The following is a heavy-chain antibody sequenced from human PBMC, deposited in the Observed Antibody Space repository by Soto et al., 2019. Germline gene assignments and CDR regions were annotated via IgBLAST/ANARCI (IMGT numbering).Heavy chain of an antibody. V-gene: IGHV3-7*05. D-gene: IGHD3-3*01. CDR2: IKQDGSEK. CDR3: ARDAGTYDFWSGYYYGMDV. Sequence: GGSLRLSCAASGFTFSSYWMSWVRQAPGKGLEWVANIKQDGSEKYYVDSVKGRFTISRDNAKNSLYLQMNSLRAEDTAVYYCARDAGTYDFWSGYYYGMDVWGQGTTVTVSS. J-gene: IGHJ6*02. CDR1: GFTFSSYW.